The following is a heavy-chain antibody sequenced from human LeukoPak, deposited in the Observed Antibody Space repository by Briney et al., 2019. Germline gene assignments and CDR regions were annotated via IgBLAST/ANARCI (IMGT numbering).Heavy chain of an antibody. CDR2: IYYSGIT. V-gene: IGHV4-59*01. D-gene: IGHD1-26*01. Sequence: SETLSLTCTVSGGSISNYYWNCIRQPPGKGLEWIGYIYYSGITNYNPYFKSRVTISVDTSQNQFSLKLSSVTAADTSVYYCAREEAVGSGIFDYGGQGIVATVSS. CDR1: GGSISNYY. J-gene: IGHJ4*02. CDR3: AREEAVGSGIFDY.